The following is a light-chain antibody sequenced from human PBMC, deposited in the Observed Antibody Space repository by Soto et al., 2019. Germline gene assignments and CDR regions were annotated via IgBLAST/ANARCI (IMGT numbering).Light chain of an antibody. CDR3: AAWDDSLSAV. CDR2: RNN. CDR1: SSNIGSNY. J-gene: IGLJ2*01. V-gene: IGLV1-47*01. Sequence: QSVLTQPPSASGTPGQRVTISCSGSSSNIGSNYVYWYQQLPGTAPKLLIYRNNQRPSGVPDRLSGSKSGTSASLAISGLRSEDEADYYCAAWDDSLSAVFGGGTKLTVL.